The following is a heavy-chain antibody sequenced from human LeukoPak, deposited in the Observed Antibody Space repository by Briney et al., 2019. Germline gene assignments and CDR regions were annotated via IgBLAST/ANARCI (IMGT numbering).Heavy chain of an antibody. CDR1: GFTVSSNY. J-gene: IGHJ6*04. Sequence: QPGGSLRLSCAASGFTVSSNYMSWVRQAPGKGLEWVSVIYSGGSTYYADSVKGRFTISRDNSKNTLYLQMNSLRAEDTAVYYCAKDYCSSTSCYSSSLDVWGKGTTVTVSS. CDR3: AKDYCSSTSCYSSSLDV. D-gene: IGHD2-2*01. CDR2: IYSGGST. V-gene: IGHV3-66*01.